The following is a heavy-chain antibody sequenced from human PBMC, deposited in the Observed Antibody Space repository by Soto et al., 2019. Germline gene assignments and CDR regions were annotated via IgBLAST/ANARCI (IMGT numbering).Heavy chain of an antibody. D-gene: IGHD3-10*01. V-gene: IGHV3-21*01. CDR2: ISRTSSYI. J-gene: IGHJ4*02. CDR1: GFSAMTDS. CDR3: ARATMIRGVVTAPFDY. Sequence: GSLRLSCAASGFSAMTDSINWVRQAPGKGLEWVSSISRTSSYIYYGDSVKGRFTISRDNAKDSVYLQMNSLRAEDTAVYYCARATMIRGVVTAPFDYWGQGTLVTVSS.